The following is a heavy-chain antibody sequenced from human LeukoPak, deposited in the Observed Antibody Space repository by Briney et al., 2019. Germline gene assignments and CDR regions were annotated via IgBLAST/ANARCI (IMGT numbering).Heavy chain of an antibody. CDR1: GFTVSSNY. Sequence: GGSLRISCAASGFTVSSNYMNWVRQAPGKELEWVSVIYSGGSTYYTDSVKGRFTISRDTSKNTVYLQMNSLRAEDTAMYYCARELGGFDCWGQGTLVTVSS. J-gene: IGHJ4*02. V-gene: IGHV3-66*01. CDR2: IYSGGST. CDR3: ARELGGFDC.